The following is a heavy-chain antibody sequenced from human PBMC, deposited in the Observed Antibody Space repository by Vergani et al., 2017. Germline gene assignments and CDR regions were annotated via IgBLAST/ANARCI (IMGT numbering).Heavy chain of an antibody. J-gene: IGHJ4*02. CDR1: GFTFSSYN. CDR2: ISSSSSYI. CDR3: AISPYDSSGYYGY. V-gene: IGHV3-21*01. Sequence: VQLVESGGGVVQPGRSLRLSCAASGFTFSSYNMNWVRQAPGKGLEWVSSISSSSSYIYYADSVKGRFTISRDNAKNSLYLEMNSLRAEDTAVYYCAISPYDSSGYYGYWGQGTLVTVSS. D-gene: IGHD3-22*01.